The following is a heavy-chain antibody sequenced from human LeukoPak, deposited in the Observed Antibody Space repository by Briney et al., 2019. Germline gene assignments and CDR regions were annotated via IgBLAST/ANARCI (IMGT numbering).Heavy chain of an antibody. V-gene: IGHV4-39*01. Sequence: SETLSLTCTVSGGSISSSSYYWGWIRQPPGRGLEWIGNIYYSWSTYYNPSLKSRVTISVDTSKNQFSLKLSSVTAADTAVYYCARQDYGDYAFDYWGQGTLVTVSS. J-gene: IGHJ4*02. CDR1: GGSISSSSYY. CDR2: IYYSWST. D-gene: IGHD4-17*01. CDR3: ARQDYGDYAFDY.